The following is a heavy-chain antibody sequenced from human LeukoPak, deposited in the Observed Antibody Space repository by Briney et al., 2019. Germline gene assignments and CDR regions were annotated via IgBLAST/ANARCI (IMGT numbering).Heavy chain of an antibody. Sequence: PETLSLTCTVSGGSISSYYWSWIRQPPGKGLEWIGYIYYSGSTNYNPSLKSRVTISVDTSKNQFSLKLSSVTAADTAVYYCARDRSRWDLLPFDYWGQGTLVTVSS. D-gene: IGHD1-26*01. CDR2: IYYSGST. CDR1: GGSISSYY. J-gene: IGHJ4*02. CDR3: ARDRSRWDLLPFDY. V-gene: IGHV4-59*12.